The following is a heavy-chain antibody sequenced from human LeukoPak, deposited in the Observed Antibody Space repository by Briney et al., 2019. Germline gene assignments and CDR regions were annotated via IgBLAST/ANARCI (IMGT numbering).Heavy chain of an antibody. J-gene: IGHJ3*02. CDR3: ARDLSQKTASSGHGAFDI. Sequence: SQTLSLTCTVSGGSISSGDYYWSWIRQPPGKGLEWVGYIYYSGSTYYNPSLKSRLTISVDKSKNQFSLKLSSVTAADTAVYYCARDLSQKTASSGHGAFDIWGQGTMVTVSS. D-gene: IGHD5-12*01. CDR1: GGSISSGDYY. CDR2: IYYSGST. V-gene: IGHV4-30-4*01.